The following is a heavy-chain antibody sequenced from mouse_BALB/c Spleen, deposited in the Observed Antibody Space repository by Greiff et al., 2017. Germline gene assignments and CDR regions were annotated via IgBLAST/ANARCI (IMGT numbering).Heavy chain of an antibody. D-gene: IGHD1-1*01. CDR1: GYTFTDYA. CDR2: ISTYYGDA. Sequence: VQVVESGAELVRPGVSVKISCKGSGYTFTDYAMHWVKQSHAKSLEWIGVISTYYGDASYNQKFKGKATMTVDKSSSTAYMELARLTSEDSAIYYCAREWNYSWFAYWGQGTLVTVSA. CDR3: AREWNYSWFAY. J-gene: IGHJ3*01. V-gene: IGHV1S137*01.